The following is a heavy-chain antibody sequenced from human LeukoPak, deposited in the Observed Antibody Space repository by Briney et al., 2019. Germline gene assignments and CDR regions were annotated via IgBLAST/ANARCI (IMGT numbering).Heavy chain of an antibody. V-gene: IGHV4-59*01. CDR3: ARGRGYSYGYYYYYYGMDV. D-gene: IGHD5-18*01. CDR2: IYYSGST. Sequence: SETLSLTCTVSGGSISSYYWSWIRQPPGKGLEWIGYIYYSGSTNYNPSLKSRVTISVDTSKNQFSLKPSSVTAADTAVYYCARGRGYSYGYYYYYYGMDVWGQGTTVTVSS. CDR1: GGSISSYY. J-gene: IGHJ6*02.